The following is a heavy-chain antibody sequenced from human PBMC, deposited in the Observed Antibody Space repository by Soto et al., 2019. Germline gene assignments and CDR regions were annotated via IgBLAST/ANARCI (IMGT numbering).Heavy chain of an antibody. D-gene: IGHD3-3*01. Sequence: ASVKVSCKASGYTFTSYAMHWVRQAPGQRLEWMGWINAGNGNTKYSQKFQGRVTITRDTSASTAYMELSSLRSEDTAVYYCARPRYDFRSGSENWFDPWVQGTLVTVSS. CDR2: INAGNGNT. J-gene: IGHJ5*02. CDR1: GYTFTSYA. CDR3: ARPRYDFRSGSENWFDP. V-gene: IGHV1-3*01.